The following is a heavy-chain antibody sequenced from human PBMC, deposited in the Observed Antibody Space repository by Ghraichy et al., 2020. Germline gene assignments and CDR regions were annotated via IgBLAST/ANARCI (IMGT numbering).Heavy chain of an antibody. CDR2: TFYRSKWYN. CDR3: AREGRITPGTPNPFDF. CDR1: GDSVSSNSAA. Sequence: SHTLSLTCAISGDSVSSNSAAWNWIRQSPSRGLEWLGRTFYRSKWYNDYAVSVKSRLTINPDTSKNQFSLQLNSVTPEDTAVYFCAREGRITPGTPNPFDFWGQGTLVTVSS. J-gene: IGHJ4*02. D-gene: IGHD1-1*01. V-gene: IGHV6-1*01.